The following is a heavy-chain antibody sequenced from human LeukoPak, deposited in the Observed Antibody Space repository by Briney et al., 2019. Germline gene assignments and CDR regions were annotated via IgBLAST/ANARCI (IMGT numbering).Heavy chain of an antibody. CDR2: FDPEDGET. CDR3: AREKGATRGPEGAFDI. Sequence: ASVKVSCKVSGYTLTELSMHWVRQAPGKGLEWMGGFDPEDGETIYAQKFQGRVTMTEDTSTDTAYMELSSLRSEDTAVYYCAREKGATRGPEGAFDIWGQGTMVTVSS. J-gene: IGHJ3*02. CDR1: GYTLTELS. V-gene: IGHV1-24*01. D-gene: IGHD4/OR15-4a*01.